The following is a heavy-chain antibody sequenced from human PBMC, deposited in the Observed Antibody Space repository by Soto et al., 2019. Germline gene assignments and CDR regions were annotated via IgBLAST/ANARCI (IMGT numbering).Heavy chain of an antibody. CDR1: GFTFTSSA. CDR2: IVVGSGNT. V-gene: IGHV1-58*01. Sequence: SVKVSCKASGFTFTSSAVQWVRQARGQRLEWIGWIVVGSGNTNYAQKFQERVTITRDMSTSTAYMELSSLRSEDTAVYYCAALYSGSYTTDYRGQGTLVTVSS. D-gene: IGHD1-26*01. J-gene: IGHJ4*02. CDR3: AALYSGSYTTDY.